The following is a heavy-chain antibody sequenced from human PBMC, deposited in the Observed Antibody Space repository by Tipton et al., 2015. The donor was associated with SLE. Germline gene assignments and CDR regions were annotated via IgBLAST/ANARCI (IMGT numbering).Heavy chain of an antibody. Sequence: SPSFQGHVTISTDKSISTAYLQWSSLKASDTAMYYCARPLRVAVARGAFDIWGQGTMVTVSS. V-gene: IGHV5-10-1*01. J-gene: IGHJ3*02. CDR3: ARPLRVAVARGAFDI. D-gene: IGHD6-19*01.